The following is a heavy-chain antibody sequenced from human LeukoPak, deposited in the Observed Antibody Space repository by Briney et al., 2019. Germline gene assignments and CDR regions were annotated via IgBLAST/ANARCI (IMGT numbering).Heavy chain of an antibody. CDR2: IYPGDSDT. J-gene: IGHJ4*02. CDR1: GDRFLNNW. Sequence: GESLKISCKDSGDRFLNNWIGWVRQMPGKGLEWMGIIYPGDSDTKYSPSFQGQVTISVDKSNRTAYLQWSSLKASDTAMYYCARPVLGSRWYGQYWGQGTLVTVSS. CDR3: ARPVLGSRWYGQY. V-gene: IGHV5-51*01. D-gene: IGHD2-15*01.